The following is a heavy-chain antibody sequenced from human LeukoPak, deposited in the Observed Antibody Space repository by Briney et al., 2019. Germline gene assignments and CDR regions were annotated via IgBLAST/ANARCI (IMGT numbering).Heavy chain of an antibody. CDR2: FIPIFGTA. J-gene: IGHJ4*02. CDR3: ARAAPSLNWGYSY. V-gene: IGHV1-69*13. CDR1: GGTFSSYA. Sequence: SVKVSCKASGGTFSSYAISWVRQAPGQGLEWMGGFIPIFGTANYAQKFQGRVTITADESTSTAYMELSSLRSEDTAVYYCARAAPSLNWGYSYWGQGTLVTVSS. D-gene: IGHD7-27*01.